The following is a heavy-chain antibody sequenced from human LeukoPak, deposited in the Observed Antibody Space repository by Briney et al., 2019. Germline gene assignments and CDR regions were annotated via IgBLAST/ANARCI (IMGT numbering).Heavy chain of an antibody. CDR2: IKQDGSEK. V-gene: IGHV3-7*01. CDR1: GFTFSSYW. Sequence: GGSLRLSCAASGFTFSSYWMSWVRQAPGKGLEWVANIKQDGSEKYYADSVKGRFTISRDNAKNSLYLQMNSLRAEDTAVYYCASGYSYGRGLLWGQGTLVTVSS. J-gene: IGHJ4*02. CDR3: ASGYSYGRGLL. D-gene: IGHD5-18*01.